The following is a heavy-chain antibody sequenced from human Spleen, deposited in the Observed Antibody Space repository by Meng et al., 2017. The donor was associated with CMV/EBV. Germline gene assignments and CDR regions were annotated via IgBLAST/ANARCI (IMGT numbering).Heavy chain of an antibody. V-gene: IGHV5-51*01. CDR3: ARRDILTGYSYFDS. Sequence: GESLKISCKGSGYSFTSYWIGWVRQMPGKGLEYMGIIYPSDSDTRYSPTFEGQVTISADKSINTAYLQWSSLKASDTAMYFCARRDILTGYSYFDSWGQGTLVTVS. CDR1: GYSFTSYW. J-gene: IGHJ4*02. D-gene: IGHD3-9*01. CDR2: IYPSDSDT.